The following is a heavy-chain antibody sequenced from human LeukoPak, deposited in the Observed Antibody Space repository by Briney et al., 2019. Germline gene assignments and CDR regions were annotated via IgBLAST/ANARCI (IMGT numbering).Heavy chain of an antibody. V-gene: IGHV4-34*01. CDR2: INHSGST. CDR1: GGSFSGYY. CDR3: ARVRCSSTSCYEHWFDP. J-gene: IGHJ5*02. D-gene: IGHD2-2*01. Sequence: SETLSLTCAVYGGSFSGYYWSWIRQPPGKGLEWIGEINHSGSTNYNPSPKSRVTISVDTSKNQFSLKLSSVTAADTAVYYCARVRCSSTSCYEHWFDPWGQGTLVTVSS.